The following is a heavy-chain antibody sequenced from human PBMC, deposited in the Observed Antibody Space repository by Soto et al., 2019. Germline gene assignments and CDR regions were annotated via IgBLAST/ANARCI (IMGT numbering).Heavy chain of an antibody. J-gene: IGHJ4*02. CDR1: GGSISNVDSY. CDR2: IHYSGTT. D-gene: IGHD4-17*01. CDR3: ARTTQGFDF. Sequence: QVPLQESGPGLVKPSQTLSLTCTVSGGSISNVDSYWNWIRQHPVKGLEWIGYIHYSGTTLYNPSLKSRITISVDTSNNQFSLNLSSVTAADTAMYYCARTTQGFDFWGQGTLVTVSS. V-gene: IGHV4-31*03.